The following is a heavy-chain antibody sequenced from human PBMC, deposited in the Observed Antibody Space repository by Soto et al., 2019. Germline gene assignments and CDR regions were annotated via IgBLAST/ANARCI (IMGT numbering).Heavy chain of an antibody. V-gene: IGHV4-59*01. Sequence: QVHLQESGPRLVKPSEPLSLTCSVSGASISSNHWSWIRQPPGKGLEWIGCMYDSGTTRYDSFFNGRATISIDTTNHQLSLTLTSVTASDTAVYYCETYHAGGAGRGRWGQGTLVIISS. CDR1: GASISSNH. D-gene: IGHD1-26*01. CDR2: MYDSGTT. J-gene: IGHJ4*02. CDR3: ETYHAGGAGRGR.